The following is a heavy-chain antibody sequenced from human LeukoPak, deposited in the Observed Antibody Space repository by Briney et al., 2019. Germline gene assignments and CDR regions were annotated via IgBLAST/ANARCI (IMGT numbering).Heavy chain of an antibody. Sequence: GGSLRLSCAASGFTFSSYWMSWVRQAPGKGLEWVATIRQDGSQKYYADSVKGQFTISRDNSKNTLYLQMNSLRAEDTAVYYCAGDRTYYFDYWGQGTLVTVSS. CDR1: GFTFSSYW. CDR3: AGDRTYYFDY. V-gene: IGHV3-7*01. CDR2: IRQDGSQK. J-gene: IGHJ4*02.